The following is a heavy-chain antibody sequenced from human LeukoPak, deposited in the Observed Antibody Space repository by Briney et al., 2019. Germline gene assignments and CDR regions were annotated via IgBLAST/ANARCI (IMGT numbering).Heavy chain of an antibody. V-gene: IGHV4-34*01. Sequence: PSETLSLTCAVYGGSFSGYYWSWIRQPPGKGLEWIGEINHSGSTNYNPSLKSRVTISVDTSKNQFSLKLSSVTAADTAVYYCASGLWFGELLRDVWGKGTTVTVSS. J-gene: IGHJ6*04. CDR1: GGSFSGYY. CDR2: INHSGST. CDR3: ASGLWFGELLRDV. D-gene: IGHD3-10*01.